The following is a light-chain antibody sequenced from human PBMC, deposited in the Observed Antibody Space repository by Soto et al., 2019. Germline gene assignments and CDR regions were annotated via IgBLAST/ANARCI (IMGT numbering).Light chain of an antibody. V-gene: IGKV3-15*01. J-gene: IGKJ5*01. CDR3: LQHDTYPLT. Sequence: EIVMTQSPATLSVSPGERATLSCRASQSVSSNLAWYQQKPGQAPRLLIYGASTRATGIPARFSGSGSGTEFTLTITSLQPEDSATYYCLQHDTYPLTFGGGTRLEIK. CDR1: QSVSSN. CDR2: GAS.